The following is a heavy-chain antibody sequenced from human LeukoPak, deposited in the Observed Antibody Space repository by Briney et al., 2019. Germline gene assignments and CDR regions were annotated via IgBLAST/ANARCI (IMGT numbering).Heavy chain of an antibody. CDR3: ARVVYSHYWPEGMDV. Sequence: PSETLSLTCTVSGDSISSYYWSWIRQPRGKGLEWIGYIYNSETTNYNPSLESRVTISEDTSKNQFSLMLTSVTAADTAVYYCARVVYSHYWPEGMDVWGQGTTVTVSS. D-gene: IGHD4-11*01. CDR1: GDSISSYY. V-gene: IGHV4-59*01. CDR2: IYNSETT. J-gene: IGHJ6*02.